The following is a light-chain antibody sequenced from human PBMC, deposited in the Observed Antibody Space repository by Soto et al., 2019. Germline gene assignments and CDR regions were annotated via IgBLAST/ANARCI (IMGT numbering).Light chain of an antibody. CDR3: QHSYSTHVT. Sequence: DIQMTQSPSSLSASVGDRVTITCRASQSISSYLNWYQQKPGKAPKLLIYAASSLQSGVPSRFSGSGSGTDFTLTISSLQPEDFATYYSQHSYSTHVTFGQGTKLEIK. CDR1: QSISSY. J-gene: IGKJ2*01. V-gene: IGKV1-39*01. CDR2: AAS.